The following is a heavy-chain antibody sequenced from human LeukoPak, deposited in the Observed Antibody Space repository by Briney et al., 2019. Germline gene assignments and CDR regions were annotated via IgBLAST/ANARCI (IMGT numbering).Heavy chain of an antibody. CDR1: GYTFTSYG. V-gene: IGHV1-18*01. CDR2: ISAYNGNT. Sequence: ASVKVCCKASGYTFTSYGISWVRQAPGQGLEWMGWISAYNGNTNYAQKLQGRVTMTTDTSTSTAYMELRSLRSDDTAVYYCARDRFLEWLVGAFNIWGQGTMVTVSS. CDR3: ARDRFLEWLVGAFNI. D-gene: IGHD3-3*01. J-gene: IGHJ3*02.